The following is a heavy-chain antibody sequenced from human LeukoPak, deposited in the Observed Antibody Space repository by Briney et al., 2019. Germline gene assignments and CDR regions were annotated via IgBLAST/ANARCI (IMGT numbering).Heavy chain of an antibody. CDR3: ARSGYHDY. Sequence: GASVKVSRKASGYTFSNFGISWVRQAPGQGLEWMGWISAYNGNTNYAQNLQGRVTVTTDTSTSTAYMELRSLRSDDTAVYYCARSGYHDYWGQGTLVTVSS. V-gene: IGHV1-18*04. CDR2: ISAYNGNT. D-gene: IGHD3-22*01. CDR1: GYTFSNFG. J-gene: IGHJ4*02.